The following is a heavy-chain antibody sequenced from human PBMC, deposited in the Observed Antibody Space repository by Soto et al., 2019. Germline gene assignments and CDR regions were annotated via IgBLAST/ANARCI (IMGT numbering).Heavy chain of an antibody. D-gene: IGHD4-17*01. CDR3: ARGASSVTTFYFDL. CDR1: GYTFTSYA. V-gene: IGHV1-3*01. Sequence: QVQVMQSGAEVKKPGASVKVSCKASGYTFTSYAMHWVRQAPGQRLEWMGWINPGNGNTKNSQKFQGRVTITRDTFASTAYMELSSLRSEDTAVYYCARGASSVTTFYFDLWGRGTLVTVSS. J-gene: IGHJ2*01. CDR2: INPGNGNT.